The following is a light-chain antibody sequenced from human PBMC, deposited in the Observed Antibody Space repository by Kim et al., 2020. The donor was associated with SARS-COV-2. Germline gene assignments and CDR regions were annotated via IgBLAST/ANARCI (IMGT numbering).Light chain of an antibody. V-gene: IGLV3-27*01. CDR1: VLAKKY. CDR2: KDS. Sequence: VSPGQTARITGSGGVLAKKYARWFQQKPGQAPVLVIYKDSGRPSGIPERVSGSSSGTTVTLTISGAQVEDEADYYCYSAADNNWVFGGGTQLTVL. CDR3: YSAADNNWV. J-gene: IGLJ3*02.